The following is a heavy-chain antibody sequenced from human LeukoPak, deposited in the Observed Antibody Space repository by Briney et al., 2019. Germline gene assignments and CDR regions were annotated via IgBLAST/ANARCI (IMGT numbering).Heavy chain of an antibody. CDR1: GGSFSGYY. D-gene: IGHD2-15*01. CDR2: INHSGST. Sequence: PSETLSLTCAVYGGSFSGYYWSWIRQPPGKGLEWIGEINHSGSTNYNPSLKSRVTISVDTSKNQFSLKLSSVTAADTAVYYCARVVGSIDDYWGQGTLVTVSS. V-gene: IGHV4-34*01. J-gene: IGHJ4*02. CDR3: ARVVGSIDDY.